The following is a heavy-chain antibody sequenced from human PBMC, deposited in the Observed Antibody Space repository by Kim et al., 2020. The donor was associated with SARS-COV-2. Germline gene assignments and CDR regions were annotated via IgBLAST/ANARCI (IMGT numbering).Heavy chain of an antibody. V-gene: IGHV1-24*01. Sequence: TIYAQTFQGRVTMTEDTSTDTAYMELSSLRSEDTAVYYCATSYGSGSYSSWGQGTLVTVSS. D-gene: IGHD3-10*01. CDR2: T. CDR3: ATSYGSGSYSS. J-gene: IGHJ5*02.